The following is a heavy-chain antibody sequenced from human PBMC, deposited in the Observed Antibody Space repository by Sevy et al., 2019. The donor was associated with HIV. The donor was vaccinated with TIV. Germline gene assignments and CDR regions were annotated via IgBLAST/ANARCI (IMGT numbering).Heavy chain of an antibody. CDR2: ISSSGGSTI. Sequence: GESLKISCAASGFTFSDYYMSWIRQAPGKGLEWVSYISSSGGSTIYYADSVKGRFTISRDNAKNSLYLQMNSLRAEDTAVYYCAREDWNDVIDYWGQGTLVTVSS. D-gene: IGHD1-1*01. J-gene: IGHJ4*02. V-gene: IGHV3-11*01. CDR1: GFTFSDYY. CDR3: AREDWNDVIDY.